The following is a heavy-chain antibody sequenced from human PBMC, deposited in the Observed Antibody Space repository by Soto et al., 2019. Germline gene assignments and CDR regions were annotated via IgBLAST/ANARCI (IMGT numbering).Heavy chain of an antibody. CDR2: IWYDGSNK. D-gene: IGHD2-15*01. V-gene: IGHV3-33*01. Sequence: PGGSLRLSCAASGFTFSSYGMHWVRQAPGKGLEWVAVIWYDGSNKYYADSVKGRFTISRDNSKNTLYLQMNSLRAEDKAVYYCARVPGYCSGGSCSRFYYYYGMDVWGQGTTVTVSS. CDR1: GFTFSSYG. J-gene: IGHJ6*02. CDR3: ARVPGYCSGGSCSRFYYYYGMDV.